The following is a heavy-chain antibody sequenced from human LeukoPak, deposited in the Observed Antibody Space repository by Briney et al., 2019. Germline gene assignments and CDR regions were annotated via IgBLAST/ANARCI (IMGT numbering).Heavy chain of an antibody. CDR3: ARDWNRIAAAGDFDY. D-gene: IGHD6-13*01. J-gene: IGHJ4*02. CDR2: ISYDGSNK. Sequence: GGSLRLSCAASGFTFSSYAMHWVRQAPGKGLEWVAVISYDGSNKYYADSVKGRFTISRDNSKNTLYLQMNSLRAEDTAVYYCARDWNRIAAAGDFDYWGQGTLVTVSS. CDR1: GFTFSSYA. V-gene: IGHV3-30*04.